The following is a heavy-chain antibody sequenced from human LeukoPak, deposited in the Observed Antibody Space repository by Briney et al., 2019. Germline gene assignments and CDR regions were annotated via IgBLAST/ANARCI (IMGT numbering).Heavy chain of an antibody. CDR1: GGSISSSSYY. J-gene: IGHJ5*02. CDR3: ARDYGSGNNWFDP. CDR2: IYHSGST. D-gene: IGHD3-10*01. Sequence: SETLSLTCTVSGGSISSSSYYWGWIRQPPGKGLEWIGSIYHSGSTDYNPSLKSRVTISVDTSKNQFSLKLSSVTAADTAVYYCARDYGSGNNWFDPWGQGTLVTVSS. V-gene: IGHV4-39*07.